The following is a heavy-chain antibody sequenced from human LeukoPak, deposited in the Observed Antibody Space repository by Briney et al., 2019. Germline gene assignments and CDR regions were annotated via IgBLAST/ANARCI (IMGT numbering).Heavy chain of an antibody. D-gene: IGHD2-21*01. J-gene: IGHJ3*02. CDR1: GFTFSSYS. CDR2: ISSSSSYI. V-gene: IGHV3-21*04. CDR3: AVSNGILWLGAFDI. Sequence: PGGSLRLSCAASGFTFSSYSMNWVRQAPGKGLEWVSSISSSSSYIYYADSVKGRFTISRDNAKNSLYLQMNSLRAEDTAVYYCAVSNGILWLGAFDIWGQGTMVTVSS.